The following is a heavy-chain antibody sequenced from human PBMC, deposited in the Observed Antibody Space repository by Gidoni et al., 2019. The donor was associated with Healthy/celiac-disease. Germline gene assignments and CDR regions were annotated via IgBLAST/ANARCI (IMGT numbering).Heavy chain of an antibody. CDR2: ISYDGSNK. J-gene: IGHJ4*02. CDR3: AKDSSFFRYYFDY. CDR1: GFTFSSYG. D-gene: IGHD6-6*01. V-gene: IGHV3-30*18. Sequence: VQLVESGGGVVQPGRSLRLSCAASGFTFSSYGMHWVRQAPGKGLEWVAVISYDGSNKYYADSVKGRFTISRDNSKNTLYLQMNSLRAEDTAVYYCAKDSSFFRYYFDYWGQGTLVTVSS.